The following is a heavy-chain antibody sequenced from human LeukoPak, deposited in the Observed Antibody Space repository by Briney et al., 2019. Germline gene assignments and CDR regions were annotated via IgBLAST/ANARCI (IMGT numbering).Heavy chain of an antibody. J-gene: IGHJ5*02. Sequence: PSETLSLTCSVSGASITTYSWNCLRQSPGKGLEWIGYFSLGETTSYTSSLKSRVTISRDTSKNQVSLKLTSVTAADTAVYYCARWDELDWAFGTWGPGTLVTVSS. CDR1: GASITTYS. CDR3: ARWDELDWAFGT. CDR2: FSLGETT. D-gene: IGHD2-21*01. V-gene: IGHV4-59*08.